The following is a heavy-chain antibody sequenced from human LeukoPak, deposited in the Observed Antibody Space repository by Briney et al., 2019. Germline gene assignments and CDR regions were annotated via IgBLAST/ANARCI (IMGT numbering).Heavy chain of an antibody. CDR2: INPNTGGT. Sequence: ASVKVSCKASGYTFTGYYMHWVRQAPGQGLEWMGWINPNTGGTNYAQKFQGRVTMTRDTSISTAYMDLSRLRSDDTAVYYCATRYCSSTSCYGTTNWFDPWGQGTLVTVSS. D-gene: IGHD2-2*01. CDR1: GYTFTGYY. V-gene: IGHV1-2*02. CDR3: ATRYCSSTSCYGTTNWFDP. J-gene: IGHJ5*02.